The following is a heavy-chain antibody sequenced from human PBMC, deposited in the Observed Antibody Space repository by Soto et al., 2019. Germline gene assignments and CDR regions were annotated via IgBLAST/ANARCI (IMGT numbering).Heavy chain of an antibody. J-gene: IGHJ5*02. D-gene: IGHD3-10*01. V-gene: IGHV1-69*13. Sequence: VASVKVSCKASGGTFSSYAISWVRQAPGQGLEWMGGIIPIFGTANYAQKFQGRVTITADESTSTAYMGLSSLRSEDTAVYYCARRLRRDYYGSGVSWFDPWGQGTLVTVSS. CDR3: ARRLRRDYYGSGVSWFDP. CDR1: GGTFSSYA. CDR2: IIPIFGTA.